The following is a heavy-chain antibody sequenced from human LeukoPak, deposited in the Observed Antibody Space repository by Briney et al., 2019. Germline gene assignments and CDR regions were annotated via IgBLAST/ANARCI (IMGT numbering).Heavy chain of an antibody. Sequence: GGSLRLSCAASGFTFSSYGMHWVRQAPGKGLEWVAVISYDGSNKYYAGSVKGRFTISRDNPKNTLYLQMSSLRAEDTALYYCAKDHGGSYYSSEDWFDPWGQGTLVTVSS. CDR2: ISYDGSNK. CDR1: GFTFSSYG. V-gene: IGHV3-30*18. D-gene: IGHD1-26*01. J-gene: IGHJ5*02. CDR3: AKDHGGSYYSSEDWFDP.